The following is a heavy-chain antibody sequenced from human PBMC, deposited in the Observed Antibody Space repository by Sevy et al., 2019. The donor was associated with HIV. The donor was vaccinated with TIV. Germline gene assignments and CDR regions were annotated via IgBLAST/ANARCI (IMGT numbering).Heavy chain of an antibody. V-gene: IGHV4-34*01. D-gene: IGHD2-15*01. CDR2: INHSGST. CDR3: ARVVGRRAYSYYYGMDV. CDR1: GGSFSGYY. J-gene: IGHJ6*02. Sequence: SETLSLTCAVYGGSFSGYYWSWIRQPPGKGLEWIAEINHSGSTNYNPSLKSRVTISLDTSKNQFFLNLSSVTAADTAVYYCARVVGRRAYSYYYGMDVWGQRTTVTVSS.